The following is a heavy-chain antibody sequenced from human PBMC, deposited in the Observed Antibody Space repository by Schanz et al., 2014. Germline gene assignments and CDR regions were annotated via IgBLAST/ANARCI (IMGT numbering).Heavy chain of an antibody. CDR1: GFTFSNYI. D-gene: IGHD2-2*01. CDR2: ISYDGSKK. CDR3: ARDRSNNFDY. V-gene: IGHV3-30*04. J-gene: IGHJ4*02. Sequence: QVQLVESGGGVVQPGGSLRLSCAASGFTFSNYIMHWVRQAPGKGLDWVATISYDGSKKYYGDSVKGRFTISRDNSKNTLYLQMNSLRVEDTALYYCARDRSNNFDYWGQGTLVTVSS.